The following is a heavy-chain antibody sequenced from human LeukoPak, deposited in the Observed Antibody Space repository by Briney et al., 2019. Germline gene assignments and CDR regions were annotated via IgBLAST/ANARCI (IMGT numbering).Heavy chain of an antibody. CDR2: IWYGGSNK. CDR1: GFTFSSYG. Sequence: PGGSLRLSCAASGFTFSSYGMHWVRQAPGKGLEWVAVIWYGGSNKYYADSVKGRFTISRDNSKNTLYLQMNSLRAEDTAVYYCAKADDYYYYMDVWGKGTTVTVSS. J-gene: IGHJ6*03. V-gene: IGHV3-30*02. CDR3: AKADDYYYYMDV.